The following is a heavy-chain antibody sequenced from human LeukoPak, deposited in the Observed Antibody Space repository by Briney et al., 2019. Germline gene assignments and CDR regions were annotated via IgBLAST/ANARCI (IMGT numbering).Heavy chain of an antibody. CDR2: IESDGRST. D-gene: IGHD3-22*01. CDR3: AKDQGYDSSGPFDY. CDR1: GFTFSTTW. J-gene: IGHJ4*02. Sequence: GGSLRLSCEGSGFTFSTTWMHWVRLAPGKGLVWVAHIESDGRSTTYADSVKGRFTISRDNAKNTLYLQMNSLRAEDTAVYYCAKDQGYDSSGPFDYWGQGTLVTVSS. V-gene: IGHV3-74*03.